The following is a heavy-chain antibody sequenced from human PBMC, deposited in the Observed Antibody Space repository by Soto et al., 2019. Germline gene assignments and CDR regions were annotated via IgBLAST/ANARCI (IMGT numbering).Heavy chain of an antibody. Sequence: QVQLQESGPGLVRPSETLSLTCTVSGGSFSSYYWTWIRQSPGKGLEWIGYIYYSGSTDYNPGLTGRLAISIDASKNQFSLRLNSMTAADTAVYYCAGRDCSGTNCYYLDYYYMDVWGKGTTVTVSS. D-gene: IGHD2-2*01. CDR1: GGSFSSYY. CDR3: AGRDCSGTNCYYLDYYYMDV. CDR2: IYYSGST. J-gene: IGHJ6*03. V-gene: IGHV4-59*08.